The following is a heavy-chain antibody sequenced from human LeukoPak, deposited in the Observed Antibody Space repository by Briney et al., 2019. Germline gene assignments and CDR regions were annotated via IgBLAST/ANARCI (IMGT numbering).Heavy chain of an antibody. CDR3: ATIDDSSGYYYFAY. D-gene: IGHD3-22*01. CDR2: IYCSGTT. J-gene: IGHJ4*02. CDR1: GGSISSSSYY. Sequence: SETLSLTCTVSGGSISSSSYYWGWIRQPPGKGLEWIGNIYCSGTTYCSPSLKSRVTISVDTSKNQFSLRLSSVTAADTAVHYCATIDDSSGYYYFAYWGQGTLVTVSS. V-gene: IGHV4-39*01.